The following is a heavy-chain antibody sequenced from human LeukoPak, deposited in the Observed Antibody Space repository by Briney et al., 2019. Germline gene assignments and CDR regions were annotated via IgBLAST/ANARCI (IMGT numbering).Heavy chain of an antibody. J-gene: IGHJ3*02. CDR1: GGSISSYY. Sequence: SETLSLTCTVSGGSISSYYWSWIRQPPGKGLEWIGYIYYSGSTNYNPSLKSRVTISVDTSKNQFSLKLSSVTAADTAVCYCARDRGGYRIWGQGTMVTVSS. V-gene: IGHV4-59*01. CDR3: ARDRGGYRI. D-gene: IGHD5-12*01. CDR2: IYYSGST.